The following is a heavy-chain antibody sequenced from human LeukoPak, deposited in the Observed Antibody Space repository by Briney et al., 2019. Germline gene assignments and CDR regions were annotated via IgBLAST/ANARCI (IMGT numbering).Heavy chain of an antibody. D-gene: IGHD6-19*01. CDR2: INPSGGST. V-gene: IGHV1-46*01. CDR1: GYTFTSYY. Sequence: EGSVKGTCKASGYTFTSYYMHWVRPAPGQGLEWMGIINPSGGSTSYAQNFQGRLTTTRDSSTSTVYMGLSSLRSEDTAVYYCARDGKYSSGWITAFDIWGEGRLVTVSS. CDR3: ARDGKYSSGWITAFDI. J-gene: IGHJ3*02.